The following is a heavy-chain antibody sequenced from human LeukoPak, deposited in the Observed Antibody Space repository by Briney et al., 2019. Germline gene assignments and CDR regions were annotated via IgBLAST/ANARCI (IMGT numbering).Heavy chain of an antibody. V-gene: IGHV3-15*01. J-gene: IGHJ3*02. CDR3: TTGRESAYSSGWYAFDI. CDR2: IKSETDGGTT. D-gene: IGHD6-19*01. CDR1: GFTFSNAW. Sequence: PGGSLRLSCAASGFTFSNAWMSWVRQAPGKGLEWVGRIKSETDGGTTDYAAPVKGRFTISRDDSKNTLYLQMNSLKTEDTAVYYCTTGRESAYSSGWYAFDIWGQGTMVTVSS.